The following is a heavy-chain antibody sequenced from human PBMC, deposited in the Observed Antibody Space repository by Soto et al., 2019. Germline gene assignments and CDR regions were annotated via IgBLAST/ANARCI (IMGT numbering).Heavy chain of an antibody. CDR3: TRSDYYGSGSYIYSCGMDV. CDR1: GFTFSSYW. Sequence: EVQLVESGGGLVQPGGSLRLSCAASGFTFSSYWMHWVRQAPGKGLVWVSRISNDGSSTSYADSVKGRFTISRDNAKNTLHLQSSSRGAEATAVYYCTRSDYYGSGSYIYSCGMDVWGQGTTVTVSS. CDR2: ISNDGSST. D-gene: IGHD3-10*01. V-gene: IGHV3-74*01. J-gene: IGHJ6*02.